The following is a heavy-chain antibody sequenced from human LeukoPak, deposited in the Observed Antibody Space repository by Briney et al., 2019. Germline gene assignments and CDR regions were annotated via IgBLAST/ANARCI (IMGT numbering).Heavy chain of an antibody. CDR2: ISSTSAYI. CDR3: ARVAVAGPTGWFDS. J-gene: IGHJ5*01. D-gene: IGHD6-19*01. CDR1: GSTFTTYW. Sequence: GGSLRLSCAASGSTFTTYWMSWVRQAPGKGLEWVSSISSTSAYIYYAESVKGRFSISRDNVDNVVHLQMSSLTNEDTAVYYCARVAVAGPTGWFDSWGQGTLVTVSS. V-gene: IGHV3-21*01.